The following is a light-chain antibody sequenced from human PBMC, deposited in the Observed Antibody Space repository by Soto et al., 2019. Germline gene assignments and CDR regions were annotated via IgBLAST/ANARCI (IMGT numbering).Light chain of an antibody. Sequence: QSALTQPRSVSGSPGQSGTISCTGTSSDVGGYNYVSWYQQHPGKAPKLMIYDVSKRPSRVPDRFSGSKSGNTASLTISGLQAEDEADYYCCSYAGSYTFFGTGTKLTVL. J-gene: IGLJ1*01. V-gene: IGLV2-11*01. CDR2: DVS. CDR1: SSDVGGYNY. CDR3: CSYAGSYTF.